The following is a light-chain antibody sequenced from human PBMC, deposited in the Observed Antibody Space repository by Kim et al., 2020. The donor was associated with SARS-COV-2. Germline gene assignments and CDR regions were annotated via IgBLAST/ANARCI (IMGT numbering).Light chain of an antibody. V-gene: IGLV3-19*01. CDR1: SLRRHY. CDR2: GKN. J-gene: IGLJ2*01. Sequence: SSELTQDPAVSVALGQTVSITCQGDSLRRHYVSWYQRRPGQAPVLVIYGKNNRPSGIPDRFSGSSSGNTASLTITGAQAEDEADYYCQSRDSSGKVVFGGGTKLTVL. CDR3: QSRDSSGKVV.